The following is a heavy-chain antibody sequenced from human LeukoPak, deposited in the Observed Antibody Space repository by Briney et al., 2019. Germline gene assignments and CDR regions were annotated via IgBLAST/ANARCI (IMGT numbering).Heavy chain of an antibody. CDR2: IGTAGDT. Sequence: SGGSLRLSCAASGFTFSGYDMHWVRQATGEGLEWVSAIGTAGDTYYPGSVKGRFTISRENAKNSLYLQMNSLRAGDTAVYYRARGYILRDSPRPELYFDYWGQGTLATVSS. CDR1: GFTFSGYD. CDR3: ARGYILRDSPRPELYFDY. V-gene: IGHV3-13*01. D-gene: IGHD3-16*02. J-gene: IGHJ4*02.